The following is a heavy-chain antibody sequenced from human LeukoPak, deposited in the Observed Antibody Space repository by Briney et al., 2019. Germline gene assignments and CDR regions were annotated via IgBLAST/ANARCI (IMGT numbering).Heavy chain of an antibody. CDR2: IIPILGIA. D-gene: IGHD3-10*01. J-gene: IGHJ3*02. Sequence: SVKVSCKASGYTFTSYDISWVRQAPGQGLEWMGRIIPILGIANYAQKFQGRVTITADKSTSTAYMELSSLRSEDTAVYYCARDRDLYYGSGSYRACAFDIWGQGTVVTVSS. CDR3: ARDRDLYYGSGSYRACAFDI. CDR1: GYTFTSYD. V-gene: IGHV1-69*04.